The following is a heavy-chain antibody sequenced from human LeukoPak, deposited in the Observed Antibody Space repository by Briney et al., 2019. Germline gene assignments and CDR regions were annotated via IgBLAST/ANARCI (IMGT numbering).Heavy chain of an antibody. CDR2: MNPNSGNT. CDR3: ARAQYYYGSGRDTLDAFDI. CDR1: GYTFTSYD. J-gene: IGHJ3*02. Sequence: ASVKVSCKASGYTFTSYDINWVRQATGQGLEWMGWMNPNSGNTGYAQKFQGRVTMTRNTSISTAYMELSRLRSDDTAVYYCARAQYYYGSGRDTLDAFDIWGQGTMVTVSS. V-gene: IGHV1-8*01. D-gene: IGHD3-10*01.